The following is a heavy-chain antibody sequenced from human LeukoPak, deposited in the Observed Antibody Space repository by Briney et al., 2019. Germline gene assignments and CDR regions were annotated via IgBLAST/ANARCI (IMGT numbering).Heavy chain of an antibody. D-gene: IGHD1-1*01. J-gene: IGHJ4*02. CDR1: GGSISSYY. CDR2: IYISGST. CDR3: ARDRGTWNDDGFDY. V-gene: IGHV4-4*07. Sequence: SETLSLTCTVSGGSISSYYWSWIRQPAGKGLEWIGRIYISGSTNYNPSLKSRVTMSVDTSKNQFSLKLSSVTAADTAVYYCARDRGTWNDDGFDYWGQGTLVTVSS.